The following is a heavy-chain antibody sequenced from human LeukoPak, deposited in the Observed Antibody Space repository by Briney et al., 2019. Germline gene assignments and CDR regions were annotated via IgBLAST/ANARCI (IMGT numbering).Heavy chain of an antibody. CDR2: KSYSGST. Sequence: PSETLSLTCTVSGGSIGSYSWSWIRQPPGKGLEWIGSKSYSGSTNYNPSLKSRVTTSVDTSKNQISLKLTSVTAADTAVYYCARHGGETIVAMILHAFDIWGQGTVVTVSS. CDR1: GGSIGSYS. J-gene: IGHJ3*02. D-gene: IGHD5-12*01. CDR3: ARHGGETIVAMILHAFDI. V-gene: IGHV4-59*08.